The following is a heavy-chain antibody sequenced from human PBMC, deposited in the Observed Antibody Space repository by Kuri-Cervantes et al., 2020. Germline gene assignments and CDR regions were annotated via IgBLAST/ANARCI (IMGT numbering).Heavy chain of an antibody. D-gene: IGHD6-13*01. J-gene: IGHJ5*02. CDR3: AKADSSSLSTNWFGP. CDR1: GFTFDDYA. Sequence: SLRLSCAASGFTFDDYAMHWVRQAPGKGLEWVSGISWNSGSIGYADSVKGRFTISRDNAKNSLYLQMNSLRAEDTALYYCAKADSSSLSTNWFGPWGQGTLVTVSS. V-gene: IGHV3-9*01. CDR2: ISWNSGSI.